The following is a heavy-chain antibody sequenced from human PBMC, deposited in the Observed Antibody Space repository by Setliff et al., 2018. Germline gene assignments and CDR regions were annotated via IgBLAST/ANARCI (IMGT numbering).Heavy chain of an antibody. CDR2: IYHKGRT. D-gene: IGHD3-3*01. J-gene: IGHJ3*02. Sequence: SETLSLTCGVSGISISSGHYWGWIRQPPGKGLEWIATIYHKGRTYYNPSLDSRVTISLDTSKNHFSLRLSSVTAADTAVYYCASPRRDDLDSPFDAFDIWGQGTEVTVSS. CDR3: ASPRRDDLDSPFDAFDI. V-gene: IGHV4-38-2*01. CDR1: GISISSGHY.